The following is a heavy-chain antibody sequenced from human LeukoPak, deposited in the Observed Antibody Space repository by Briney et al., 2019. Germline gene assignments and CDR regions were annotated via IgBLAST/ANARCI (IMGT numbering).Heavy chain of an antibody. D-gene: IGHD2-2*02. V-gene: IGHV4-34*01. Sequence: SETLSLTCAVYGGSFSGYYWSWIRQPPGKGLEWIGEINHSGSTNYNPSLKSRVTISVDTSKNQFSLKLSSVTAADTAVYYCARRVVPAAIRGRRYNWFDPWGQGTLVTVSS. J-gene: IGHJ5*02. CDR1: GGSFSGYY. CDR2: INHSGST. CDR3: ARRVVPAAIRGRRYNWFDP.